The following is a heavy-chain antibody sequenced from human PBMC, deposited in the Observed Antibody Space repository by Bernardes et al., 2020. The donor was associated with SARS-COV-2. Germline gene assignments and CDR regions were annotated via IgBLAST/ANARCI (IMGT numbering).Heavy chain of an antibody. V-gene: IGHV4-34*01. Sequence: ETLSLTCAVSGGSLGDFYYSWIRQPPGKGLEWTGEVSYSGRTKYNPSLKSRVTISVDTSKKNFSLKLDSVTAADTAVYFCARGRGYTWWLDPWGPGTLVTVSS. CDR2: VSYSGRT. J-gene: IGHJ5*02. D-gene: IGHD2-2*02. CDR1: GGSLGDFY. CDR3: ARGRGYTWWLDP.